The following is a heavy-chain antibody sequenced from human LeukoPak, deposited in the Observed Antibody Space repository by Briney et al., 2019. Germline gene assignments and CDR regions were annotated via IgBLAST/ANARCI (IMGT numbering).Heavy chain of an antibody. J-gene: IGHJ5*02. D-gene: IGHD3-10*01. CDR2: IKYDGSYT. Sequence: GGSLRLSCAASGFTFSGYWMHWLRQTPGKGLVWVSRIKYDGSYTTHADSVKGRFTISRDNAKNTVYLQWGSLKASDAAMYYCARQPGAGWFDPWGQGTLVTVSS. CDR1: GFTFSGYW. V-gene: IGHV3-74*01. CDR3: ARQPGAGWFDP.